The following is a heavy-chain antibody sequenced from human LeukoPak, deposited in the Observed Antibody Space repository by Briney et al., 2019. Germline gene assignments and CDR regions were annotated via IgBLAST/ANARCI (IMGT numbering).Heavy chain of an antibody. Sequence: SETLSLTCTVSGGSISSYYWSWIRQSPGKGLEWIGYIYYSGSTNYNPSLKSRVTISVDTSKNQFSLKLSSVTAADTAVYYCARAIGTVTTFFYYYYYMDVWGKGTTVTVSS. CDR2: IYYSGST. CDR1: GGSISSYY. CDR3: ARAIGTVTTFFYYYYYMDV. D-gene: IGHD4-17*01. J-gene: IGHJ6*03. V-gene: IGHV4-59*01.